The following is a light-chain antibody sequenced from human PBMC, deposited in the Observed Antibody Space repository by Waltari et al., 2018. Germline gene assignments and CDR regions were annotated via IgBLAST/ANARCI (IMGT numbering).Light chain of an antibody. J-gene: IGKJ1*01. CDR1: PSVGRT. CDR3: QHYVRLPVT. CDR2: GAS. V-gene: IGKV3-20*01. Sequence: EIVLTQSPGTLSLSPGERATLSGRASPSVGRTLTWYQQKPGQAPRLLIYGASSRATDIPDRFSGSGSGTDFRLTISRLAPEDFAVYYCQHYVRLPVTFGQGTKVEIK.